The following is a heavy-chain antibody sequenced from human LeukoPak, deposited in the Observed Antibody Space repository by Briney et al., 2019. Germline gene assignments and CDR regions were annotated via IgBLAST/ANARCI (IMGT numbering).Heavy chain of an antibody. Sequence: GGPLRLSSSASGFTFSSYAMSWVRQAPGKGLEWVSAISGSGGSTYYADSVKGRFTISRDNSKNTLYLQMNSLRAEDTAVYYCAAAGTGDYWGQGTLVTVSS. D-gene: IGHD6-13*01. J-gene: IGHJ4*02. V-gene: IGHV3-23*01. CDR2: ISGSGGST. CDR1: GFTFSSYA. CDR3: AAAGTGDY.